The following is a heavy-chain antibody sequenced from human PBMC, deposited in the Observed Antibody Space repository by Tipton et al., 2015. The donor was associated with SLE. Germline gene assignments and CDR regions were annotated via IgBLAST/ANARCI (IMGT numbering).Heavy chain of an antibody. CDR1: GGSISGYY. Sequence: TLSLTCTVSGGSISGYYWSWIRQSPGKGLEWIGDLYSSGSTNYNPSLKSRVTISVDTSKNQVSLKLTSVTAADTAVYYCARHQPLRGGSYAFWSGLLFFDYWGQGALVTVSS. CDR2: LYSSGST. D-gene: IGHD3/OR15-3a*01. V-gene: IGHV4-59*08. J-gene: IGHJ4*02. CDR3: ARHQPLRGGSYAFWSGLLFFDY.